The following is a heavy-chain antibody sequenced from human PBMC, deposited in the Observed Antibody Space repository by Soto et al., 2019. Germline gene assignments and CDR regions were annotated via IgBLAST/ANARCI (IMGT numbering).Heavy chain of an antibody. CDR1: GGSIRSGGYY. CDR3: ARGIAVAGTRKVPDAFDI. CDR2: IYYSGST. V-gene: IGHV4-31*03. D-gene: IGHD6-19*01. J-gene: IGHJ3*02. Sequence: QVQLQESGPGLVKPSQTLSLTCTVSGGSIRSGGYYCSWIRQHPGKGLEWIGYIYYSGSTYYNPSLTSRVTISVDTSKNQFSRNLSSVTAADTAVYYCARGIAVAGTRKVPDAFDICGQGTMVTVSS.